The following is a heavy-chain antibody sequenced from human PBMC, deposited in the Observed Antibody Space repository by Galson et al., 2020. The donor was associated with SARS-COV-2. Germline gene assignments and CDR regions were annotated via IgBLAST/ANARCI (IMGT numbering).Heavy chain of an antibody. CDR2: ISGFNGNT. Sequence: ASVKVSCKASGYTFTTYGISWVRQAPGQGLKWMGWISGFNGNTNYAHKFQGRVTVTTDTSTSTAYMELRSLRSDDTAVYFCARDLMARETLFGVVIDTGTSFDYWGQGTLVTVSS. J-gene: IGHJ4*02. CDR3: ARDLMARETLFGVVIDTGTSFDY. CDR1: GYTFTTYG. V-gene: IGHV1-18*01. D-gene: IGHD3-3*01.